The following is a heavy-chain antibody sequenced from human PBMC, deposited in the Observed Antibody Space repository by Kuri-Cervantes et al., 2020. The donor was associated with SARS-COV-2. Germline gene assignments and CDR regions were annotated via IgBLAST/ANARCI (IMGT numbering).Heavy chain of an antibody. V-gene: IGHV3-30-3*01. CDR3: ARDRVGVHDS. Sequence: GGSLRLSCAASGFTFSRYAMHWVCQTPGKGLEWVAVISYDGSNKDYTASGKGRFTISRDNSQNTLYLQMKSLRTEDTALYYCARDRVGVHDSWGQGTLVTVSS. CDR2: ISYDGSNK. D-gene: IGHD2-21*01. CDR1: GFTFSRYA. J-gene: IGHJ4*02.